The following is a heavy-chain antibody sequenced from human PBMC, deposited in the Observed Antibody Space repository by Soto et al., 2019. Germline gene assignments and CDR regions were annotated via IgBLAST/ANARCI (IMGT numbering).Heavy chain of an antibody. CDR3: VREDYAAFDI. CDR1: GGSIRRGGYY. Sequence: QVQLQESGPGLVKPSQTLSLTCTVSGGSIRRGGYYWNWIRQRQGKGLEWIGHIQYTGSTYYNPTLKSRVTISGGTSETELSIKVTSVNTADTDVYCCVREDYAAFDIWGHGTLVTVAS. D-gene: IGHD3-16*01. V-gene: IGHV4-31*03. CDR2: IQYTGST. J-gene: IGHJ3*02.